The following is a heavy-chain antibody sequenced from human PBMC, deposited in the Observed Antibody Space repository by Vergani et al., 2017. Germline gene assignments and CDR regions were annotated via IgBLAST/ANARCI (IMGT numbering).Heavy chain of an antibody. CDR3: ARNIGTDCSGDSCYYYYYGMDV. J-gene: IGHJ6*02. V-gene: IGHV3-9*01. D-gene: IGHD2-15*01. CDR2: ISWNSGSI. CDR1: GFTFDDYA. Sequence: EVQLVESGGGLVQPGRSLRLSCAASGFTFDDYAMHWVRQAPGKGLEWVSGISWNSGSIGYADSVKGRFTISRDNAKNSLYLQMNSLRAEDTAVYYCARNIGTDCSGDSCYYYYYGMDVWGQGP.